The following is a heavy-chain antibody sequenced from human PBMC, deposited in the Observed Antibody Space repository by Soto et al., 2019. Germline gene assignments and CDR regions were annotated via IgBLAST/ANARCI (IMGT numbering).Heavy chain of an antibody. D-gene: IGHD5-12*01. J-gene: IGHJ4*02. CDR2: ISGSGSGT. V-gene: IGHV3-23*01. CDR3: VKGRSGYDFDY. CDR1: GFTFSSYV. Sequence: GGSRRLSCAASGFTFSSYVMSWVRQAPGRGLEWVSAISGSGSGTYYADSVKGRFTISRDNSKNTLYVQMNSLRAEDTAVYYCVKGRSGYDFDYWGQGTLVTVSS.